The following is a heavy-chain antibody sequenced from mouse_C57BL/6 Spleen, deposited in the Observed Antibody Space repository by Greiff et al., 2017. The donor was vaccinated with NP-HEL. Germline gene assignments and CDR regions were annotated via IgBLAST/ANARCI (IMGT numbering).Heavy chain of an antibody. J-gene: IGHJ3*01. CDR2: ISSGSSTI. CDR1: GFTFSDYG. D-gene: IGHD2-1*01. V-gene: IGHV5-17*01. CDR3: ARIYYGNCYWFAY. Sequence: EVMLVESGGGLVKPGGSLKLSCAASGFTFSDYGMHWVRQAPEKGLEWVAYISSGSSTIYYADTVKGRFTISRDNAKNTLFLQMTSLRSEDTAMYYCARIYYGNCYWFAYWGQGTLVTVSA.